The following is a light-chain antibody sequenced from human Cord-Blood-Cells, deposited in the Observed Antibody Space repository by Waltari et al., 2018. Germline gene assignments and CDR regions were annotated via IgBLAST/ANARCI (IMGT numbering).Light chain of an antibody. V-gene: IGKV4-1*01. J-gene: IGKJ5*01. CDR3: QQYYSTLIT. CDR2: WAS. Sequence: DIVMTQSPDSLAVSLGERATINSKSRQSVLYSSNNKNYLAWYQQKPGQPPKLLIYWASTRESGVPDRFSGSGSGTDFTLTISSLQAEDVAVYYCQQYYSTLITFGQGTRLEIK. CDR1: QSVLYSSNNKNY.